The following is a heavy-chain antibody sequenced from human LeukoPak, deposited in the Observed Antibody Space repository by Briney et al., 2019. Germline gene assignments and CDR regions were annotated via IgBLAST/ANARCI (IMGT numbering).Heavy chain of an antibody. CDR3: ARETEVPGGRSWDF. Sequence: SETLSLTCTVSGGPISSYHWTWIRQPAGKGQEWIGRIHPSGTTNHNPSLQSRVIMSLDMSNNQFSLKVRSVTAADTAVYYCARETEVPGGRSWDFWGQGTLVTVSS. V-gene: IGHV4-4*07. CDR2: IHPSGTT. CDR1: GGPISSYH. J-gene: IGHJ4*02. D-gene: IGHD6-19*01.